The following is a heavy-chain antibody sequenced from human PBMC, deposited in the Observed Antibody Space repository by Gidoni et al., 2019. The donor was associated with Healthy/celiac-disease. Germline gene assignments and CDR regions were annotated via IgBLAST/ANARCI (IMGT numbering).Heavy chain of an antibody. CDR1: GYSFTSYW. D-gene: IGHD2-15*01. CDR3: ARSLGGVVVVAATGVDWFDP. Sequence: EVQLVQSGAEVKKPGESLKISCKGSGYSFTSYWIGWVRQMPGKGLEWMGIIYPGDSDTRYSPSFQGQVTISADKSISTAYLQWSSLKASDTAMYYCARSLGGVVVVAATGVDWFDPWGQGTLVTVSS. J-gene: IGHJ5*02. V-gene: IGHV5-51*01. CDR2: IYPGDSDT.